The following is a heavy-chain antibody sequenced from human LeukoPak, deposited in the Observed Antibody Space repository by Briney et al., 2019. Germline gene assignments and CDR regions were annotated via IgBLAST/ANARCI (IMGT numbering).Heavy chain of an antibody. D-gene: IGHD5-12*01. CDR2: IYAGGNT. CDR1: GFTVSQSY. J-gene: IGHJ1*01. Sequence: GGSLRLSCAASGFTVSQSYMSWVRQAPGKGLEWVSIIYAGGNTYYADSVKGRFTISRDTPNNTAYLEMDSLRVEDTAIYYCARDGAIVAGTAQHWGQGALVTVSS. V-gene: IGHV3-53*01. CDR3: ARDGAIVAGTAQH.